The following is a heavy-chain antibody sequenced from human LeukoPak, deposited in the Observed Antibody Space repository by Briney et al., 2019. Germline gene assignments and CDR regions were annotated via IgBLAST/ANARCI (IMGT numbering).Heavy chain of an antibody. CDR3: ARVPTYYDFWSGYWT. CDR1: GFTSSSYW. D-gene: IGHD3-3*01. V-gene: IGHV3-7*01. CDR2: IKQDGSEK. J-gene: IGHJ4*02. Sequence: GGSLRLSCAASGFTSSSYWMSWVRQAPGKGLEWVANIKQDGSEKYYVDSVKGRFTISRDNAKNSLYLQMNSLRAEDTAVYYCARVPTYYDFWSGYWTWGQGTLVTVSS.